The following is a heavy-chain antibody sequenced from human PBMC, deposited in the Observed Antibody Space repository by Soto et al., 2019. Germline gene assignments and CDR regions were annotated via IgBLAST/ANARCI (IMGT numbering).Heavy chain of an antibody. J-gene: IGHJ4*02. CDR3: AKDTITMVRGVTHDY. V-gene: IGHV3-23*01. CDR2: ISGSGGST. CDR1: GFTFSSYA. Sequence: PGGSVRLSCAASGFTFSSYAMSWVRQAPGKGLEWVSAISGSGGSTYYADSVKGRFTISRDNSKNTLYLQMNSLRAEDTAVYYCAKDTITMVRGVTHDYWGQGTLVTVPQ. D-gene: IGHD3-10*01.